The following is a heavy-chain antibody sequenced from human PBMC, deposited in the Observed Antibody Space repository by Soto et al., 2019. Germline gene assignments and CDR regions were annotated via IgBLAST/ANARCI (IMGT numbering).Heavy chain of an antibody. Sequence: SETLSRRCGVSGGSISGGGYSWSWHRPPPGKGLEWIGYIYHSGSTFYNPSLKSRVTISVDRSKNQFSLELSSVTAADSAVYYCARTVSSAYEEYFDYWGQGKRVTVSA. D-gene: IGHD3-22*01. CDR2: IYHSGST. J-gene: IGHJ4*02. CDR1: GGSISGGGYS. V-gene: IGHV4-30-2*01. CDR3: ARTVSSAYEEYFDY.